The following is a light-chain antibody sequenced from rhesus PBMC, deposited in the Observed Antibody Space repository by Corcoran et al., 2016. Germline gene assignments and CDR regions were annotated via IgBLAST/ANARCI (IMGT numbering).Light chain of an antibody. CDR3: LQFSGSPYS. Sequence: DIQMTQSPSSLSASVGDTVTITCRASQSMNNWLDWHQQKPGKAHRLLIDKVSTLQGGVPSRFSGSGSGTDFTLTISGLQPEDFATYYCLQFSGSPYSFGQGTKVEIK. CDR1: QSMNNW. J-gene: IGKJ2*01. V-gene: IGKV1-22*01. CDR2: KVS.